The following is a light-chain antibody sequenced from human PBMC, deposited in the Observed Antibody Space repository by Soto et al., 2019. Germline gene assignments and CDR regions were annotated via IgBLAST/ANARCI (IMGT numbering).Light chain of an antibody. CDR1: QGISSY. Sequence: AIRMTQSPSSFSASTGDRVTITCRASQGISSYLAWYQQKPGKAPKLLIYAASTLQSGVPSRFSGSGSGTDFTLTISCLQSEDFATYYCQQYHSYPPWTFGQGTKVEIK. CDR2: AAS. V-gene: IGKV1-8*01. CDR3: QQYHSYPPWT. J-gene: IGKJ1*01.